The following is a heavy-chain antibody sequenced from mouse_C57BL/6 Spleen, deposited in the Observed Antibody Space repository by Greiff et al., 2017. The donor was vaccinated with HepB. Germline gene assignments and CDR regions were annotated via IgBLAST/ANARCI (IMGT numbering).Heavy chain of an antibody. D-gene: IGHD2-1*01. V-gene: IGHV5-4*01. CDR1: GFTFSSYA. J-gene: IGHJ2*01. CDR3: ARDRYPPYGNYDYFDY. CDR2: ISDGGSYT. Sequence: EVKLMESGGGLVKPGGSLKLSCAASGFTFSSYAMSWVRQTPEKRLEWVATISDGGSYTYYPDNVKGRFTISRDNAKNNLYLQMSHLKSEDTAMYYCARDRYPPYGNYDYFDYWGQGTTLTVSS.